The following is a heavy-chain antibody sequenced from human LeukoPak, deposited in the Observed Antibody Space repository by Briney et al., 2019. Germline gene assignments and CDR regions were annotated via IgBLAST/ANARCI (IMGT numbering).Heavy chain of an antibody. J-gene: IGHJ4*02. Sequence: ETSETLSLTCAVYGGSFSGYYWSWIRQPPGKGLEWIGEINHSGSTNYNPSLKSRVTISVDTSKNQFSLKLSSVTAADTAVYYCARGGYSYGYLQLSFDYWGQGTLVTVSS. CDR2: INHSGST. D-gene: IGHD5-18*01. V-gene: IGHV4-34*01. CDR3: ARGGYSYGYLQLSFDY. CDR1: GGSFSGYY.